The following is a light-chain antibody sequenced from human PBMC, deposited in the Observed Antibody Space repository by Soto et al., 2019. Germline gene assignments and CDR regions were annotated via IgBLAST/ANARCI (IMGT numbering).Light chain of an antibody. CDR1: SSDIGGYNY. J-gene: IGLJ2*01. V-gene: IGLV2-14*01. CDR3: TSYRGSGIFEV. CDR2: DVT. Sequence: QSALTQPASVSGAPGQSITISCTGTSSDIGGYNYVSWYQQHPGKAPILMIYDVTKRPSGVSNRFSGSKSGNTASLTISGLQAEDEADYYCTSYRGSGIFEVFGGGTKLTVL.